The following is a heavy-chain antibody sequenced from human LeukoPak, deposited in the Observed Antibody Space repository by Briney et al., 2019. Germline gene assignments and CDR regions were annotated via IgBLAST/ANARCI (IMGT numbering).Heavy chain of an antibody. Sequence: PSETRSLTCTVSGGSISSSSYYWGWIRQPPGKVLEWIGSMYSSGSTYYNPSLKSRVTISVDTSKNQFSLKLSSVTAADTAVYYCARSGSGYLRYYFDYWGQGTLVTVSS. CDR2: MYSSGST. CDR3: ARSGSGYLRYYFDY. CDR1: GGSISSSSYY. J-gene: IGHJ4*02. V-gene: IGHV4-39*07. D-gene: IGHD5-12*01.